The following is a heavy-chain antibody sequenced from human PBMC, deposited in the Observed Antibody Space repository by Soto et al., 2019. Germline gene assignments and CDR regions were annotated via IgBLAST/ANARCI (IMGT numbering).Heavy chain of an antibody. V-gene: IGHV4-39*01. Sequence: QLQLQESGPGLVKPSETLSLTCTVSGGSISSSSYYWGWIRQPPGKGLEWIGSIYYSGSTYYNPSLKSRVTISVDTSKNQFSLKLSSVTAADTAVYYCASRCGGDCYRDLDYWGQGTLVTVSS. CDR1: GGSISSSSYY. J-gene: IGHJ4*02. CDR2: IYYSGST. D-gene: IGHD2-21*02. CDR3: ASRCGGDCYRDLDY.